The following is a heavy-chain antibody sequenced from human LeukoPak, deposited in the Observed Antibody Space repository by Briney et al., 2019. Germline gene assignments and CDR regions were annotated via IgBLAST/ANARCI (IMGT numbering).Heavy chain of an antibody. CDR3: AREAMYSYGNNFDY. CDR1: GGSVSSGSYY. V-gene: IGHV4-61*01. CDR2: IYYSGST. D-gene: IGHD5-18*01. J-gene: IGHJ4*02. Sequence: SETLSLTCTVSGGSVSSGSYYWSWIRQPPGKGLEWIGYIYYSGSTNYNPSLKSRVTISVDTSKNQFSLKLSSVTAADTAVYHCAREAMYSYGNNFDYWGQGALVTVSS.